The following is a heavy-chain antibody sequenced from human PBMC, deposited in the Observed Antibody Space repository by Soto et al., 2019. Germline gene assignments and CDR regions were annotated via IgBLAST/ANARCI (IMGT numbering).Heavy chain of an antibody. V-gene: IGHV3-23*01. CDR2: LTPTGTT. CDR3: AKRATTVPTPGNYFDC. CDR1: GFSFSDYS. D-gene: IGHD2-15*01. Sequence: EVQLLESGGGLVHPGGSLRLSCVASGFSFSDYSMTWVRQGPGRGLEGVATLTPTGTTFYADSVKGRFTISRDNNRNTLSLQMYNLRAEDTARYYCAKRATTVPTPGNYFDCWGQGTLVTVSS. J-gene: IGHJ4*02.